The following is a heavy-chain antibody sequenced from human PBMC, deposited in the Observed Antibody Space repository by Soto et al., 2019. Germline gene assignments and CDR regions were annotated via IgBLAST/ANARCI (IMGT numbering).Heavy chain of an antibody. V-gene: IGHV1-8*02. CDR2: MNPNSGNG. CDR1: GYTFTDHY. Sequence: ASVKVSCKASGYTFTDHYIHWVRQGTGQGLEWMGWMNPNSGNGGYAQKFQGRVTMTRDTSTSTAYMELSSLTSDDTAIYYCARMATSGTLNWFDPWGQGTLVTVSS. CDR3: ARMATSGTLNWFDP. J-gene: IGHJ5*02.